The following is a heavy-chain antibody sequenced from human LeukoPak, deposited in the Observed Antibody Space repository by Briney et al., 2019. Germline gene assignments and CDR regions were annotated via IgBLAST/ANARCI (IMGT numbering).Heavy chain of an antibody. CDR1: GGTFSSYA. CDR2: IIPIFGTA. D-gene: IGHD2-15*01. CDR3: ASGYCSGGSCYPGYYLDY. J-gene: IGHJ4*02. Sequence: ASVKVSCKASGGTFSSYAISWVRQAPGQGLEWMGRIIPIFGTANYAQKFQGRVTITTDESTSTAYMELSSLRSEDTAVYYCASGYCSGGSCYPGYYLDYWGQGTLVTVSS. V-gene: IGHV1-69*05.